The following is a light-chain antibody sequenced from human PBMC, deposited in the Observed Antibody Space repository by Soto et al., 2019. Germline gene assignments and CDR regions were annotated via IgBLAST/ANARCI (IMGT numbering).Light chain of an antibody. CDR1: SSDFGSYKF. V-gene: IGLV2-23*01. Sequence: QSALTQPASVSGSPGQSVTISCTGTSSDFGSYKFVSWYQHHPGTVPKVIIYETSKRPSGVSDRFSGSKSGNTASLTISGLQAEDEADYYCFSFTSTNTHVFGSGTKVTAL. CDR3: FSFTSTNTHV. CDR2: ETS. J-gene: IGLJ1*01.